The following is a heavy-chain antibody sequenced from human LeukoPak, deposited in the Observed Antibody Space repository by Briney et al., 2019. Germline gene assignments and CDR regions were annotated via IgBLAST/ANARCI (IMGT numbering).Heavy chain of an antibody. J-gene: IGHJ4*02. Sequence: GGSLRLSCAASGFTFSNAWMSWVRQAPGKGPLWVGRIKSKTDGGTTDYAAPVKGRFTISRDDSKNTLYLQMNSLKTEDTAVYYCTTYNPPDYYDSSYFDYWGQGTLVTVSS. CDR1: GFTFSNAW. D-gene: IGHD3-22*01. CDR3: TTYNPPDYYDSSYFDY. CDR2: IKSKTDGGTT. V-gene: IGHV3-15*01.